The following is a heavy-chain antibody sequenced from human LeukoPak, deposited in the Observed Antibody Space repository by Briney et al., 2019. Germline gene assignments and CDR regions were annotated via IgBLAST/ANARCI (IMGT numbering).Heavy chain of an antibody. D-gene: IGHD1-26*01. Sequence: ASVKVSCKASGYTFTGYYMHWVRQAPGQGLEWMGWINPNSGGTNYAQKFQGRVTMTGDTSISTADMELSRLRSDDTAVYYCAREDEWELLGGTDYWGQGTLVTVSS. CDR1: GYTFTGYY. J-gene: IGHJ4*02. V-gene: IGHV1-2*02. CDR2: INPNSGGT. CDR3: AREDEWELLGGTDY.